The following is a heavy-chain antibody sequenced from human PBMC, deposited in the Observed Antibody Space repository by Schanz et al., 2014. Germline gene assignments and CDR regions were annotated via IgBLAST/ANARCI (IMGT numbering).Heavy chain of an antibody. CDR2: ISYSGRT. Sequence: QVQLQESGPGLVKPSETLSLTCAVSGGSISGYYWSWIRQPPGKGLEWIGYISYSGRTYYSPSLKSRLTMSVDTSKNQFSLRLSSVTAADTAVYYCARHGGIPYYPMDVWGQGTTVTVSS. CDR3: ARHGGIPYYPMDV. CDR1: GGSISGYY. J-gene: IGHJ6*02. D-gene: IGHD3-16*01. V-gene: IGHV4-59*06.